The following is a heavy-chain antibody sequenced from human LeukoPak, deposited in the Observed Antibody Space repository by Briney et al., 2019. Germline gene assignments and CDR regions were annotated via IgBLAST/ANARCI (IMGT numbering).Heavy chain of an antibody. V-gene: IGHV4-59*01. CDR1: GGSISSYY. CDR3: ARKYLGGDYAWFAP. D-gene: IGHD4-17*01. J-gene: IGHJ5*02. Sequence: SETLSLTCTVSGGSISSYYWSWIRQPPGKGLEWLGYIYYSGSTNYNPSLKSRVTISVDTSKNQFSLKLSSVTAADTAVYYCARKYLGGDYAWFAPWGQGTLVTVSS. CDR2: IYYSGST.